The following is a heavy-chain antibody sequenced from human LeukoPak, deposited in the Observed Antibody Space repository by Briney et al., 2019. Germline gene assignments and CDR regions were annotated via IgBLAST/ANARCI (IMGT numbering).Heavy chain of an antibody. V-gene: IGHV4-4*02. CDR1: LDSTTSNF. D-gene: IGHD1-14*01. Sequence: SETLSLTCTVSLDSTTSNFWSWVRRPPGKGLEWIGEIHRSGSPNYNPSLQSRVTISIDRSRNQIALELSSVTAADTAVYYCAREILGGFNPGAYWGQGTLVTVSS. CDR3: AREILGGFNPGAY. J-gene: IGHJ4*02. CDR2: IHRSGSP.